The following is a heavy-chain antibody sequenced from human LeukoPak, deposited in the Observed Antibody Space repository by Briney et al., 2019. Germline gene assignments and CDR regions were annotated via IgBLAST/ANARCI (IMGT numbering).Heavy chain of an antibody. D-gene: IGHD3-9*01. J-gene: IGHJ4*02. CDR3: ARESYDILTGYYIDY. V-gene: IGHV4-59*01. CDR1: GGSISSYY. CDR2: IYYSGST. Sequence: SETLSLTCTVSGGSISSYYWSWIRQPPGKGLEWFGYIYYSGSTNYNPSLKSRVTISVDTSKNQFSLKLSSVTAADTAVYYCARESYDILTGYYIDYWGQGTLVTVSS.